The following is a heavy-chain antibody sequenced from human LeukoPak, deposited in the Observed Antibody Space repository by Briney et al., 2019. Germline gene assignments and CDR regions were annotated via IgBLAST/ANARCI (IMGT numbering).Heavy chain of an antibody. V-gene: IGHV3-74*01. CDR3: ARDGYYYDSSVYYRYFDY. J-gene: IGHJ4*02. Sequence: PGGSLRLSCAASGFTFSSYWMHWVRQAPGKGLVWVSRINSDGSSTSYADSVKGRFTISRDNAKNTLYLQMNSLRDEDTAVYYCARDGYYYDSSVYYRYFDYWGQGTLVTVSS. D-gene: IGHD3-22*01. CDR1: GFTFSSYW. CDR2: INSDGSST.